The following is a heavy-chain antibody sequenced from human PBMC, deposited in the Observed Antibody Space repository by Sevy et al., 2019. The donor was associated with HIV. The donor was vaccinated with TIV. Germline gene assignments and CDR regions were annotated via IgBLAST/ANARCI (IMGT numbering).Heavy chain of an antibody. D-gene: IGHD6-13*01. V-gene: IGHV3-23*01. Sequence: GGSLRLSCAASGFPFSNYAMSWVRQAPGKGLEWVSTLIGGGSRTYYAVSVTGRFIISRDNSRNTLYLQMNSLRAEDTAVYYCAKVAGIAAAGTCDYWGQGTLVTVSS. J-gene: IGHJ4*02. CDR2: LIGGGSRT. CDR3: AKVAGIAAAGTCDY. CDR1: GFPFSNYA.